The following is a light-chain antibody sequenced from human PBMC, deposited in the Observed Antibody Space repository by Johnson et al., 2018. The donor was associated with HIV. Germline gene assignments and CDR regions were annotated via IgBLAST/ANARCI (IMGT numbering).Light chain of an antibody. CDR2: ENN. CDR3: GTWDSSLSAYV. Sequence: SVLTQPPSVSAAPGQKVTIYCSGSTSNIGNNYVSWYQQLPGTAPKLLIYENNKRPSGIPDRFSGSKSGTSATLGITGLQTGDEADYYCGTWDSSLSAYVFGTGTKVTVL. V-gene: IGLV1-51*02. CDR1: TSNIGNNY. J-gene: IGLJ1*01.